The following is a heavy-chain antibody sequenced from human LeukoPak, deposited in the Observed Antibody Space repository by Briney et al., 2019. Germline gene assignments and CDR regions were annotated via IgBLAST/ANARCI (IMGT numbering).Heavy chain of an antibody. CDR3: AKARPPQTFTIFGVVRNFDY. D-gene: IGHD3-3*01. J-gene: IGHJ4*02. CDR2: ISYDGSNK. V-gene: IGHV3-30-3*01. Sequence: GGSLRLSCAASGFTFSSYAMHWVRQAPGKGLEWVAVISYDGSNKYYADSVKGRFTISRDNSKNTLYLQMNSLRAEDTAVYYCAKARPPQTFTIFGVVRNFDYWGQGTLVTVSS. CDR1: GFTFSSYA.